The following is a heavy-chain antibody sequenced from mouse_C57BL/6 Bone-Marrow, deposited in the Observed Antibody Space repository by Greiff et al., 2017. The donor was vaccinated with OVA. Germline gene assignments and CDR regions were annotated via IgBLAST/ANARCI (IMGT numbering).Heavy chain of an antibody. D-gene: IGHD2-1*01. J-gene: IGHJ1*03. CDR2: IYPGDGDT. Sequence: VQLQQSGAELVKPGASVKISCKASGYAFSSYWMNWVNQRPGMGLEWIGQIYPGDGDTNYNGKSKGKATLTADKSYSTAYIQLSSLTSEDSAVYFCARIYYNWYFDVWGTGTTVTVSS. CDR1: GYAFSSYW. CDR3: ARIYYNWYFDV. V-gene: IGHV1-80*01.